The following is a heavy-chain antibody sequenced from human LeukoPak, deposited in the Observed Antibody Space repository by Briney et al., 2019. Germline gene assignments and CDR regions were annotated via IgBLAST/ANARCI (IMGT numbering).Heavy chain of an antibody. J-gene: IGHJ4*02. CDR1: GFTFSNYF. CDR2: IKQDGSEK. Sequence: GGSLRLSCAASGFTFSNYFMNWVRQAPGKGLEWVANIKQDGSEKYYVDSLKGRFTISRDNAKNSLYLQMNNLRAEDTALHYCARDLYGTNTGICDYWGQGTLVTVSS. D-gene: IGHD4/OR15-4a*01. CDR3: ARDLYGTNTGICDY. V-gene: IGHV3-7*01.